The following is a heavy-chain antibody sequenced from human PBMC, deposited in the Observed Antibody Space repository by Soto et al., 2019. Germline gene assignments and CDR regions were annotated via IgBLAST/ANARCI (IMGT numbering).Heavy chain of an antibody. J-gene: IGHJ6*02. V-gene: IGHV2-26*01. CDR3: ARIVVVPAEPYYYYGMDV. CDR2: IFSSDEK. CDR1: GFSFSNTRMG. Sequence: SGPTLVNPTETLTLTCIVSGFSFSNTRMGVSWIRQPPGKALERLAYIFSSDEKSYCTSLKSRLTISKDTSKSQVVLTMTNMDPVDTATYYCARIVVVPAEPYYYYGMDVWGQGTTVTVSS. D-gene: IGHD2-15*01.